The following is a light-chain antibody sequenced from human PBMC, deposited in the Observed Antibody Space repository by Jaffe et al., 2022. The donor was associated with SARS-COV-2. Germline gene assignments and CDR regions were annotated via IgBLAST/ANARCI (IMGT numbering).Light chain of an antibody. CDR3: QQSFSIPLT. J-gene: IGKJ4*01. Sequence: DIQMTQSPSSLSASVGDRVTITCRASQSISSTLNWYQQKPGKAPKLLIYASSSLQSGAPSRFSGSGSGTDYTLTISSLQPEDFATYYCQQSFSIPLTFGGGTKVEIK. CDR2: ASS. CDR1: QSISST. V-gene: IGKV1-39*01.